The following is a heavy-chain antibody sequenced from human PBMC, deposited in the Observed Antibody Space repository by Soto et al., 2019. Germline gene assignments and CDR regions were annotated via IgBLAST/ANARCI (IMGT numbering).Heavy chain of an antibody. J-gene: IGHJ5*02. CDR3: AREFCSSPTCP. V-gene: IGHV3-53*01. CDR2: IYTGGST. Sequence: HPGGSLRLSCATSGFTVSSIYMSWVRQAPGKGLEWVSVIYTGGSTYYADSVKGRFTISRDNAKNTLYLQMNRLRAEDTAVYYCAREFCSSPTCPWGQGTLVTVSS. D-gene: IGHD2-2*01. CDR1: GFTVSSIY.